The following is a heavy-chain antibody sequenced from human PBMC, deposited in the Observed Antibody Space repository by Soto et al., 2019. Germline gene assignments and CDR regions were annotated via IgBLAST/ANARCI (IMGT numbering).Heavy chain of an antibody. CDR2: IYYSGST. Sequence: SETLSLTCTVSGGSISSYYWSWIRQPPGKGLEWIGYIYYSGSTNYNPSLKSRVTISVDTSKNQFSLKLSSVTAADTAVYYCARHRVQKLMARGTTEYYYYMDVWGKGTTVTVSS. J-gene: IGHJ6*03. V-gene: IGHV4-59*08. CDR3: ARHRVQKLMARGTTEYYYYMDV. D-gene: IGHD3-10*01. CDR1: GGSISSYY.